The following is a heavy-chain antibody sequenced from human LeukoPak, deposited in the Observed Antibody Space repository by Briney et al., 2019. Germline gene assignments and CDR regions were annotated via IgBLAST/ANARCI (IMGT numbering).Heavy chain of an antibody. CDR1: GYTFTSYY. Sequence: ASVKVSCKASGYTFTSYYMHWVRQAPGQGLEWMGIINPSGGSTSYAQKFQGRVTMTRDTSISTAYMELSRLRSDDTAVYYCASNGGGNYWGQGTLVTVSS. J-gene: IGHJ4*02. CDR3: ASNGGGNY. CDR2: INPSGGST. V-gene: IGHV1-46*01. D-gene: IGHD2-15*01.